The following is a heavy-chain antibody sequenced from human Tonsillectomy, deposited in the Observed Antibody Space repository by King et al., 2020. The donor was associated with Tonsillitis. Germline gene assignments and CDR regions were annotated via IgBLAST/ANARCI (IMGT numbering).Heavy chain of an antibody. CDR2: ISSSSDYI. CDR3: ARGDRAGYYFYYMDV. CDR1: GFTFSRHA. D-gene: IGHD3-16*01. V-gene: IGHV3-21*01. J-gene: IGHJ6*03. Sequence: VQLVESGGGLVKPGGSLRLSCAASGFTFSRHAMNWVRQAPGKGLEWVSSISSSSDYIYYADSVKGRFTISRDNAKNSLYVQMNSLRAEDTAVYYCARGDRAGYYFYYMDVWGKGTTVTVSS.